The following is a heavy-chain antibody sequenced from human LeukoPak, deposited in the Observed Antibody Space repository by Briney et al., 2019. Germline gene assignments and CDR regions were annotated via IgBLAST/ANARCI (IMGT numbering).Heavy chain of an antibody. CDR3: AKGPYGDYDY. V-gene: IGHV3-30*18. CDR2: ISYDGSNK. J-gene: IGHJ4*02. D-gene: IGHD4-17*01. CDR1: GFTFSSYG. Sequence: PGRSLRLSCAASGFTFSSYGMHWVRQAPGKELEWVAVISYDGSNKYYADSVKGRFTISRDNSKDTLYLQMNSLRAEDTAVYYCAKGPYGDYDYWGQGTLVTVSS.